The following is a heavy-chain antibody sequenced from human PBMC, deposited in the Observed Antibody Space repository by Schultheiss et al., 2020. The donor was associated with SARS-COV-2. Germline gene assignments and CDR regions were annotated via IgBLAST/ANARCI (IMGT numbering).Heavy chain of an antibody. Sequence: GESLKISCAASGFTFSSYDMHWVRQATGKGLEWVSAIGTAGDTYYPGSVKGRFTISRENAKNSLYLQMNSLRAEDTAVYYCARPESSSWYGPGAFDIWGQGTMVTVSS. CDR1: GFTFSSYD. J-gene: IGHJ3*02. CDR2: IGTAGDT. V-gene: IGHV3-13*01. D-gene: IGHD6-13*01. CDR3: ARPESSSWYGPGAFDI.